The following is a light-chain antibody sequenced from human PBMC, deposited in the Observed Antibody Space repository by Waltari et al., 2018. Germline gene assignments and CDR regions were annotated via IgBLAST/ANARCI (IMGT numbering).Light chain of an antibody. CDR1: RGHSTTI. J-gene: IGLJ3*02. Sequence: QLVLTQSPSASASLGASVKLTCTLSRGHSTTIIACHQQQPEKGPRYLMKVNSDGSHSKGDQSPDRFSGSSSGAAQYLTIASLQSEDEADYYCQTGGHGTWVFGGGTKLTVL. CDR2: VNSDGSH. V-gene: IGLV4-69*01. CDR3: QTGGHGTWV.